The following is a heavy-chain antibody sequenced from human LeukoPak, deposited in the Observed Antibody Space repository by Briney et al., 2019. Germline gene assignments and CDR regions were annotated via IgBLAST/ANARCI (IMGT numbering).Heavy chain of an antibody. J-gene: IGHJ5*02. CDR1: GFTFSSYA. CDR2: ISYDGSNK. Sequence: PGRSLRLSCAASGFTFSSYAMHWVRQAPGKGLEWVAVISYDGSNKYYADSVKGRFTISRDNSKNTLYLQMNSLRAEDTAVYYCAREVEVGFKRLGPWGQGTLVTVSS. CDR3: AREVEVGFKRLGP. V-gene: IGHV3-30-3*01. D-gene: IGHD1-26*01.